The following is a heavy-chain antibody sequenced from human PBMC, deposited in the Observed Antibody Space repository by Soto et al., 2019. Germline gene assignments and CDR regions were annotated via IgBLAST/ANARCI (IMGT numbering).Heavy chain of an antibody. CDR2: TYYRSKWYN. CDR1: GDSVSSNSAA. J-gene: IGHJ4*02. V-gene: IGHV6-1*01. Sequence: KQSQTLSLTCAISGDSVSSNSAAWNWIRQSPSRGLEWLGRTYYRSKWYNDYAVSVKSRITINPDTSKNQFSLQLNSVTPEDTAVYYCAREPLLDYVWGSYRYSNFDYWGQGTLVTVSS. CDR3: AREPLLDYVWGSYRYSNFDY. D-gene: IGHD3-16*02.